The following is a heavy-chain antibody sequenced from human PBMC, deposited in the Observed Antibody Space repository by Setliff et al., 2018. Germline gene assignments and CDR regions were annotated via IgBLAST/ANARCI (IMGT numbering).Heavy chain of an antibody. J-gene: IGHJ4*02. Sequence: ASVKVSCKSSGFTFTDYGITWVRQVPGQGLEWMGWINNYNFNTQYAQKFQGRVTVTTDTSTTTAYMEQRSLRADDTAVYYCARINFYVSSGYYYAPELWGQGTTVTVSS. V-gene: IGHV1-18*01. CDR2: INNYNFNT. CDR3: ARINFYVSSGYYYAPEL. CDR1: GFTFTDYG. D-gene: IGHD3-22*01.